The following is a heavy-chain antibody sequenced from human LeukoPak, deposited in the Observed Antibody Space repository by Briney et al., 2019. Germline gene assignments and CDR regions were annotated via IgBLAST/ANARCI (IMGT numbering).Heavy chain of an antibody. D-gene: IGHD2/OR15-2a*01. Sequence: PGGSLRLSCAASGFTVSSNYMSWVRQAPGKGLEWVSVIYSGGSTYYADSVKGRFTISRDNAKNSLYLQMNSLRAEDTAVYYCARECKDRCNLGSFDYWGQGTLVTVSS. J-gene: IGHJ4*02. CDR1: GFTVSSNY. CDR2: IYSGGST. V-gene: IGHV3-53*01. CDR3: ARECKDRCNLGSFDY.